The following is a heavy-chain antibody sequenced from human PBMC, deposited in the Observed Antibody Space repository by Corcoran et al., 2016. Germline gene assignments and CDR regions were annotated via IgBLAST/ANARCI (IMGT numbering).Heavy chain of an antibody. D-gene: IGHD3-22*01. CDR1: GFTFSGSA. CDR2: IRSKANSYAT. Sequence: EVQLVESGGGLVQPGGSLKLSCAASGFTFSGSAMHWVRQASGKGLEWVGRIRSKANSYATAYAASVKGRFTISRDDSKNTAYLQMNSLKTEDTGGYFCTRRWGGDSSGYSYGYWGQGTLVTVSS. V-gene: IGHV3-73*02. CDR3: TRRWGGDSSGYSYGY. J-gene: IGHJ4*02.